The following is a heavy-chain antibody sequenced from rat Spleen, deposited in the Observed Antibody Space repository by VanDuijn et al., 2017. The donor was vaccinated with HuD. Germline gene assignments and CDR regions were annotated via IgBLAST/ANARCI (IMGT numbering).Heavy chain of an antibody. V-gene: IGHV5-7*01. CDR1: GFTFSDYN. CDR2: ISYDGSST. J-gene: IGHJ2*01. Sequence: EVQLVESGGGLVPPGGSLKLSCAASGFTFSDYNMAWVRQAPKKGLEWVATISYDGSSTYYRDSVKGRFTISRDNAQNTLYLQMDSLRSEDTATYYCATDYFGGYVLDAWGQGVMVTVSS. D-gene: IGHD1-11*01. CDR3: ATDYFGGYVLDA.